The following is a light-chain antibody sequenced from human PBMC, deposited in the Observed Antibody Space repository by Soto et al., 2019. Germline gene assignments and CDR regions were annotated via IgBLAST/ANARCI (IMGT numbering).Light chain of an antibody. V-gene: IGLV2-11*01. CDR1: SSDVGGYNY. CDR2: DVS. CDR3: CSYAGSPYV. Sequence: QSVLTQPRSVSGSPGQSVTISCTGTSSDVGGYNYVSWYQQHPGKAPELMIYDVSKRPSGVPDRFSGSKSGNTASLTISGLQAEDEADYYCCSYAGSPYVFGTGTKVTV. J-gene: IGLJ1*01.